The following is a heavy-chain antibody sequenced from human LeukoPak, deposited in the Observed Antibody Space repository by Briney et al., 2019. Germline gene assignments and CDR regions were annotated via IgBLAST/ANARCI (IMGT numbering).Heavy chain of an antibody. D-gene: IGHD6-19*01. V-gene: IGHV3-7*03. CDR1: GFTFSSYW. Sequence: GGSLRLSCAASGFTFSSYWMNWVRQAPGKGLEWVANIKPDGSEKYYVGSVRGRFTISRDNAQNSLYLQMNSLRAEDTAVYYCAKDGSSGWYTGTYFDYWGQGTLVTVSS. J-gene: IGHJ4*02. CDR3: AKDGSSGWYTGTYFDY. CDR2: IKPDGSEK.